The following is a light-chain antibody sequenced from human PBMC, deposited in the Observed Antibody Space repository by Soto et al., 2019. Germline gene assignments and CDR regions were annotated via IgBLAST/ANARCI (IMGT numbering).Light chain of an antibody. CDR2: RAS. CDR3: QQYDSYPWT. Sequence: DIQMTQSPSSLSASVGDTVTITCRASQSIRSWLAWYQQKPGTAPKLLTYRASSLESGVPSRFSGSGSGTEFALTISSLQPDDFATYYCQQYDSYPWTFGQGTKVEIK. J-gene: IGKJ1*01. CDR1: QSIRSW. V-gene: IGKV1-5*03.